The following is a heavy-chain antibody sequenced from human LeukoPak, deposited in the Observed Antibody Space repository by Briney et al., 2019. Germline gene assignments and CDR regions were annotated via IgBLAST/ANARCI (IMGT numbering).Heavy chain of an antibody. V-gene: IGHV3-64*01. Sequence: GGSLRLSCAASGFSFSSYAMHWVRQTPGKGLEFVSTISTDGSRTYYANSVKGRFTISRDNSKSTLYLQIGSVRADDMAVYYCARPAVGSNGLDYWGQGILVTVSS. CDR3: ARPAVGSNGLDY. CDR1: GFSFSSYA. J-gene: IGHJ4*02. CDR2: ISTDGSRT. D-gene: IGHD4-23*01.